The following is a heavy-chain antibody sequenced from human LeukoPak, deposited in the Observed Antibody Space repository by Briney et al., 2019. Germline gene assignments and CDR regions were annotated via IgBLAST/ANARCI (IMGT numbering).Heavy chain of an antibody. D-gene: IGHD1-26*01. CDR1: GGSFSGYY. CDR3: ARVSGSIDY. V-gene: IGHV4-34*01. Sequence: SETLSLTCAVYGGSFSGYYWSWIRQPPGKGLEWIGEINHSGSTNYNPSLKSRVTISVDTSKNQFSLMLSSVTAADTAVYYCARVSGSIDYWGQGTLVTVSS. J-gene: IGHJ4*02. CDR2: INHSGST.